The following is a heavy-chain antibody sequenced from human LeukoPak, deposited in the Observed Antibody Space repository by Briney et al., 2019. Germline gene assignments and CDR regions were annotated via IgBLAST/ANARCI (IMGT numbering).Heavy chain of an antibody. D-gene: IGHD3-22*01. J-gene: IGHJ4*02. Sequence: HVASVKVSCKASGYTFTGYYMHWVRQAPGQGLEWMGWINPNSGGTNYAQKFQGRATMTRDTSISTAYMELSRLRSDDTAVYCCARSPYDSSAWVGYWGQGTLVTVSS. CDR3: ARSPYDSSAWVGY. V-gene: IGHV1-2*02. CDR1: GYTFTGYY. CDR2: INPNSGGT.